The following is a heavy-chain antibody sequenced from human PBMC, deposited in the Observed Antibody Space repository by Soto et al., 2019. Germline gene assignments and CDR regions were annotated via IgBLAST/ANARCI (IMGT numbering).Heavy chain of an antibody. CDR2: MNPNSGNT. Sequence: ASVKVSCKASGYTFTSYDINWVRQATGQGLEWMGWMNPNSGNTGYAQKFQGRVTMNRNTSISTAYMELSSLRSEDTAVYYCARGLDIVVVPAANLYYYYYMDVWGKGTTVTVSS. V-gene: IGHV1-8*01. CDR3: ARGLDIVVVPAANLYYYYYMDV. CDR1: GYTFTSYD. J-gene: IGHJ6*03. D-gene: IGHD2-2*01.